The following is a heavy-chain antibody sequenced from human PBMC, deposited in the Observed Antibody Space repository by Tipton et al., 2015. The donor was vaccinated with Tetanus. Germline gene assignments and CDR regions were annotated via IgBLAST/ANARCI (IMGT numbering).Heavy chain of an antibody. D-gene: IGHD1-26*01. J-gene: IGHJ5*02. CDR3: ARDHRLSASYAGWFDP. CDR1: GGSIISYY. Sequence: TLSLTCTVSGGSIISYYWSWIRQPAGKGLEWIGRIYSSGSTYYNPSLKGRVTISVDTSTTQFSLRLNSVTAADTAIYYCARDHRLSASYAGWFDPWGQGTLVTVSS. V-gene: IGHV4-4*07. CDR2: IYSSGST.